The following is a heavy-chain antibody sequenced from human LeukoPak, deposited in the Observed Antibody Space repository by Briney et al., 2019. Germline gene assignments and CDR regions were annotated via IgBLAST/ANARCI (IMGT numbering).Heavy chain of an antibody. CDR2: ISAYNGNT. D-gene: IGHD6-13*01. J-gene: IGHJ4*02. CDR3: ARDSSSSWYSGPGGGSVDY. V-gene: IGHV1-18*01. Sequence: ASVKVSCKASGGTFSSYAISWVRQAPGQGLEWMGWISAYNGNTNYAQKLQGRVTMTTDTSTSTAYMELRSLRSDDTAVYYCARDSSSSWYSGPGGGSVDYWGQGTLVTVSS. CDR1: GGTFSSYA.